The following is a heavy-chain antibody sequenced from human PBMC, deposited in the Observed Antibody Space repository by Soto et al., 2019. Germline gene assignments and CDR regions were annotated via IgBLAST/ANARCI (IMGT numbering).Heavy chain of an antibody. J-gene: IGHJ5*02. CDR2: ISDSGST. CDR3: ARRDRSGYSYWLDT. D-gene: IGHD3-22*01. V-gene: IGHV4-31*03. CDR1: GGSISNGYY. Sequence: QVQLQESGPGLVKPSQTLSLTCTVSGGSISNGYYWSWIRQHPGKGLEWIGSISDSGSTSYNPSLKSRFTISVDTSKNQFSLNLSSVTAADTAVYYCARRDRSGYSYWLDTWGQGTLVTVSS.